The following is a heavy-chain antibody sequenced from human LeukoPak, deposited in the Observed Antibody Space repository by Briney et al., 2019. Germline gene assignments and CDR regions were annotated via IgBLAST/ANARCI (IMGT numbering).Heavy chain of an antibody. CDR2: ISGSNSYI. CDR1: GFTVSNKY. V-gene: IGHV3-21*01. Sequence: GGSLRLSCVASGFTVSNKYMSWIRQAPGKGLEWVSSISGSNSYIFYADSVKGRFTVSRDNAKDSLYLQMNSLRAEDTAVYYCARALTTLTYEGYWGQGTLDTVSS. D-gene: IGHD1-1*01. CDR3: ARALTTLTYEGY. J-gene: IGHJ4*02.